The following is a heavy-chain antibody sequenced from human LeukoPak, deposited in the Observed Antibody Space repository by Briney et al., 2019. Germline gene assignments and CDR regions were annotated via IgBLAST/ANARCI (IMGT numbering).Heavy chain of an antibody. CDR1: GFTLSSYS. D-gene: IGHD1-26*01. CDR3: AKVSGNYALDY. J-gene: IGHJ4*02. CDR2: ISSVTTTI. Sequence: PGGSLRLSCAASGFTLSSYSMNWVRQAPGKGLEWISYISSVTTTIYYADSVKGRFTISRDNSKNTLYLQMNSLRAEDTAVYYCAKVSGNYALDYWGQGTLVTVSS. V-gene: IGHV3-48*01.